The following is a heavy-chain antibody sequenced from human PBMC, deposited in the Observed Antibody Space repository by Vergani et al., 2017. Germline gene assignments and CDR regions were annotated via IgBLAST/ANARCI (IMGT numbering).Heavy chain of an antibody. D-gene: IGHD5-12*01. Sequence: QVQLVQSGAEVKKPGASVKVSCKAYGYTFTSYYMHWVRQAPGQGLEWMGWISAYNGNTNYAQKLQGGVTMTTDTSTSTAYMELRSLRSDDTAVYYCAGCPGYSGYDCFDYWGQGTLVTVSS. J-gene: IGHJ4*02. CDR2: ISAYNGNT. CDR3: AGCPGYSGYDCFDY. V-gene: IGHV1-18*04. CDR1: GYTFTSYY.